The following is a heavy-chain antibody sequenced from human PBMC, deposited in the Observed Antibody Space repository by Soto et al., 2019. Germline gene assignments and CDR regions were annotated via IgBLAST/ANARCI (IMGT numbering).Heavy chain of an antibody. D-gene: IGHD5-18*01. CDR2: IYYSGST. CDR1: GGSVSSDNYY. V-gene: IGHV4-61*01. Sequence: SETLSLTCTVSGGSVSSDNYYWSWVRQPPGKGLEWIGYIYYSGSTNYNPSLKSRVTISGDTSRNQFSLKLSSVTAADTAVCYCARVKTYGYDYWGQGTLVTVSS. J-gene: IGHJ4*02. CDR3: ARVKTYGYDY.